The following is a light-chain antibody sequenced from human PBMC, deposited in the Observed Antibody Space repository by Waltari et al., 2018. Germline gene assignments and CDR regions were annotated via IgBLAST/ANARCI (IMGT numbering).Light chain of an antibody. CDR1: YSNIGTQV. V-gene: IGLV1-44*01. Sequence: QSVLTQPHSASGTPGQRVTFSCSGTYSNIGTQVGNWYRQLPGQAPKLLIYRNDQRPSGVPDRFSGSKSGSSASLAIGGLQSDDEADYYCAAWDDSLNGHWVFGGGTKVTVL. CDR3: AAWDDSLNGHWV. J-gene: IGLJ3*02. CDR2: RND.